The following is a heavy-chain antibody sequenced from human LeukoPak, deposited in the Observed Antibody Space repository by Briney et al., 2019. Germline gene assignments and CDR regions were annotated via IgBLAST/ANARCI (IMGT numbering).Heavy chain of an antibody. CDR3: ARAHYDSSGYRVYYYMDV. CDR1: GGSISSYY. J-gene: IGHJ6*03. D-gene: IGHD3-22*01. Sequence: SETLSLTCTVSGGSISSYYWSWIRQPAGKGLEWIGRIYTSGSTNYNPSLKSRVTMSVDTSKNQFSLKLSSVTAADTAVSYCARAHYDSSGYRVYYYMDVWGKGTPVTVSS. V-gene: IGHV4-4*07. CDR2: IYTSGST.